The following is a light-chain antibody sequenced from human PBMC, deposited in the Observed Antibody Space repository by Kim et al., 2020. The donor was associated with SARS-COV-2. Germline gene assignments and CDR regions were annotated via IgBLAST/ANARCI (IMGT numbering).Light chain of an antibody. CDR3: SSYTSSSTYV. V-gene: IGLV2-14*03. CDR2: DVS. CDR1: SSDVGYYNY. J-gene: IGLJ1*01. Sequence: QSALTQPASVSGSPGQSITISCTGTSSDVGYYNYVSWYQHHPGKAPKALIYDVSERPSGVSNHFSGSKSGNTASLTISGLQAEDEGDYYCSSYTSSSTYVFGTGTKVTVL.